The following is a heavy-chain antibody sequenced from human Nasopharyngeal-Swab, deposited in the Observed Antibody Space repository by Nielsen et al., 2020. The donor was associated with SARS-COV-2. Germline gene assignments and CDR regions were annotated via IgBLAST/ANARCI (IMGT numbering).Heavy chain of an antibody. CDR2: ISSTGNYI. CDR3: ARSEYYFDY. V-gene: IGHV3-21*01. J-gene: IGHJ4*02. CDR1: GFAFRTHS. D-gene: IGHD3-16*01. Sequence: GESLKISCAASGFAFRTHSMHWVRQAPGRGLEWVSFISSTGNYIYYADSVKGRFTISRDNGKKSLHLQMDSLRVEDTAVYYCARSEYYFDYWGQGSLVTVSS.